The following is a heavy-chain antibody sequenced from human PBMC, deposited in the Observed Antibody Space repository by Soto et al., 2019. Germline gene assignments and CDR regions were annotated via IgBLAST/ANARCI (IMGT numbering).Heavy chain of an antibody. V-gene: IGHV3-53*04. D-gene: IGHD3-3*01. CDR3: ASTRDQFLEWLPPGYMDV. J-gene: IGHJ6*03. CDR1: GFTVSSNY. Sequence: EVQLVESGGGLVQPGGSLRLSCAASGFTVSSNYMSWVRQAPGKGLEWVSVIYSGGSTYYADSVKGRFTISRHNSKNTLYLQMNSLRAEDTAVYYCASTRDQFLEWLPPGYMDVWGKGTTVTVSS. CDR2: IYSGGST.